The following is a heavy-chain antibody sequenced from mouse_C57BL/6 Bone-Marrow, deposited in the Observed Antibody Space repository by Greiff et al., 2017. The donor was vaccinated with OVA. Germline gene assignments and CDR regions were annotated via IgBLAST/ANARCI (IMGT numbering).Heavy chain of an antibody. CDR1: GFTFSSYT. CDR3: AIITTVALVDWYFDV. V-gene: IGHV5-9*01. J-gene: IGHJ1*03. D-gene: IGHD1-1*01. CDR2: ISGGGGNT. Sequence: EVQLQESGGGLVKPGGSLKLSCAASGFTFSSYTMSWVRQTPEKRLEWVATISGGGGNTYYPDSVKGRFTISRANAKNTLYLQMSSLRSADTALYYCAIITTVALVDWYFDVWGTGTTVTVSS.